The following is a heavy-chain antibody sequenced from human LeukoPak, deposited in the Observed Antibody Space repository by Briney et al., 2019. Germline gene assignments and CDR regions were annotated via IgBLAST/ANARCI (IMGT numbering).Heavy chain of an antibody. CDR1: GFTFSSYW. V-gene: IGHV3-7*01. Sequence: GSLRLSCAASGFTFSSYWMSWVRQAPGKGLEWVANVKQDGSEKYYVDSVKGRFTISRDNAKNSLYLQMNSLRAEDTAVYYCARGYSSSWYPPLGYYYYGMDVWGQGTTVTVSS. CDR3: ARGYSSSWYPPLGYYYYGMDV. CDR2: VKQDGSEK. D-gene: IGHD6-13*01. J-gene: IGHJ6*02.